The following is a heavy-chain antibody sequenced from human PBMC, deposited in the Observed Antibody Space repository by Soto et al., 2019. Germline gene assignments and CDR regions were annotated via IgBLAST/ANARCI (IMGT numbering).Heavy chain of an antibody. CDR3: ARYIVGRGFVV. CDR2: MNPSGIT. CDR1: GDRFTSFD. D-gene: IGHD2-15*01. V-gene: IGHV1-8*01. Sequence: QVQLVQSGAEVKNPGASVKVSCKASGDRFTSFDIHWVRQATGQGPEWTGWMNPSGITGQAQKFQGGVTLSRDSSMSTAYMELSSLRCDDTAKYDCARYIVGRGFVVWGQGTVVIVSS. J-gene: IGHJ3*01.